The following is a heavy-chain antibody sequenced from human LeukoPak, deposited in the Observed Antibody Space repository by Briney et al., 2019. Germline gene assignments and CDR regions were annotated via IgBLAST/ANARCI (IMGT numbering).Heavy chain of an antibody. J-gene: IGHJ4*02. Sequence: GGSLRLSCAASGFTFSSYGMHWVRQAPGKGLEWVAFIRYDGSNKYYADSVKGRFTISRDNSTNTLYLQMNSLRAEDTAVYYCAKDGGGGYDFWSGYYRNTYYFDYWGQGTLVTVSS. CDR3: AKDGGGGYDFWSGYYRNTYYFDY. CDR1: GFTFSSYG. D-gene: IGHD3-3*01. V-gene: IGHV3-30*02. CDR2: IRYDGSNK.